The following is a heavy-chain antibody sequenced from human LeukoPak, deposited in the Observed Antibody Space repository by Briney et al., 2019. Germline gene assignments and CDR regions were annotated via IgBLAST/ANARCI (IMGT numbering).Heavy chain of an antibody. D-gene: IGHD4-17*01. CDR2: INHSGST. Sequence: SETLSLTCAVYGGSFGGYYWSWIRQPPGKGLEWIGEINHSGSTNYNPSLKSRVTISVDTSKNQFSLKLSSVTAADTAVYYCARVFGDYVYYYYYYMDVWGKGTTVTVSS. V-gene: IGHV4-34*01. J-gene: IGHJ6*03. CDR3: ARVFGDYVYYYYYYMDV. CDR1: GGSFGGYY.